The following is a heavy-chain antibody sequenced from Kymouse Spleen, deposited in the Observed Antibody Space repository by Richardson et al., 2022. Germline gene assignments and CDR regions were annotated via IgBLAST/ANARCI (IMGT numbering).Heavy chain of an antibody. Sequence: QVQLVESGGGVVQPGRSLRLSCAASGFTFSSYGMHWVRQAPGKGLEWVAVIWYDGSNKYYADSVKGRFTISRDNSKNTLYLQMNSLRAEDTAVYYCAREEVATNPDAFDIWGQGTMVTVSS. D-gene: IGHD5-12*01. V-gene: IGHV3-33*01. CDR2: IWYDGSNK. J-gene: IGHJ3*02. CDR3: AREEVATNPDAFDI. CDR1: GFTFSSYG.